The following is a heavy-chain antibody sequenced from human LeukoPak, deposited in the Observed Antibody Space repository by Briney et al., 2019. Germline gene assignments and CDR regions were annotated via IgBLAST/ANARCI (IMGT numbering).Heavy chain of an antibody. CDR2: INHSGST. J-gene: IGHJ4*02. D-gene: IGHD3-16*02. V-gene: IGHV4-34*01. Sequence: SETLSLTCAVYGGSFSGYYWSWIRQPPGKGLEWIGEINHSGSTNYNPSLKSRVTISVDTSKKQFSLKLSSVTAADTAVYYCARGNYDYVWGSYRPFDYWGQGTLVTVSS. CDR1: GGSFSGYY. CDR3: ARGNYDYVWGSYRPFDY.